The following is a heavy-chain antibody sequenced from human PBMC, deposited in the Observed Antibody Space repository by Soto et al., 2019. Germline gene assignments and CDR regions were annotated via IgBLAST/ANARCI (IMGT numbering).Heavy chain of an antibody. V-gene: IGHV4-34*01. CDR1: VGSFSGYY. CDR2: INHSGST. D-gene: IGHD3-3*01. Sequence: SETLSLTCAVYVGSFSGYYWSWIRQPPGKGLEWIGEINHSGSTNYNPSLKSRVTISVDTSKNQFSLKLSSVTAADTAVYYCASRPYDFWSGYSDWGQGTLVTVSS. CDR3: ASRPYDFWSGYSD. J-gene: IGHJ4*02.